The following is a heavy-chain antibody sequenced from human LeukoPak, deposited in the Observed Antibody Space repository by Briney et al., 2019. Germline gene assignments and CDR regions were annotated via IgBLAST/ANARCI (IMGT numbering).Heavy chain of an antibody. CDR1: GYTFTGYY. D-gene: IGHD3-10*01. V-gene: IGHV1-2*02. CDR2: INHNSGGT. Sequence: ASVKVSCKASGYTFTGYYMHWVRQAPGQGLEWMGWINHNSGGTNYAQKFQGRVTMTRDTSISTAYMELSRLRSDDTAVYYCASPTDYYYGSGSYYNMGYWGQGTLVTVSP. J-gene: IGHJ4*02. CDR3: ASPTDYYYGSGSYYNMGY.